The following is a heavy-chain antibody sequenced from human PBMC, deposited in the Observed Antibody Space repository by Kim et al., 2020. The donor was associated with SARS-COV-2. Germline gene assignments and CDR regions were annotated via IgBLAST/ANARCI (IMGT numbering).Heavy chain of an antibody. CDR1: GGSISSSSYY. CDR2: IYYSGST. D-gene: IGHD5-12*01. CDR3: ASYPPGPLAAMYYFDY. Sequence: SETLSLTCTVSGGSISSSSYYWGWIRQPPGKGLEWIGSIYYSGSTYYNPSLKSRVTISVDASKNQFSLKLSSVTAADTAVYYCASYPPGPLAAMYYFDYWGQGTLVTVSS. J-gene: IGHJ4*02. V-gene: IGHV4-39*01.